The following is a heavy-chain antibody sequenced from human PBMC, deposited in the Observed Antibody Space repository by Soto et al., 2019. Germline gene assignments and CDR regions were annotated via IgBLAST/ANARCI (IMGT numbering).Heavy chain of an antibody. J-gene: IGHJ6*02. V-gene: IGHV1-18*04. CDR3: ARDKGHYCTNGVCSDHYYYYYGMDV. D-gene: IGHD2-8*01. CDR1: GYSFTDYH. Sequence: ASVKVSCKASGYSFTDYHIHWVRQAPGQGLEWMGGIIPIFGTANYAQKLQGRVTMTTDTSTSTAYMELRSLRSDDTAVYYCARDKGHYCTNGVCSDHYYYYYGMDVWGQGTTVTLSS. CDR2: IIPIFGTA.